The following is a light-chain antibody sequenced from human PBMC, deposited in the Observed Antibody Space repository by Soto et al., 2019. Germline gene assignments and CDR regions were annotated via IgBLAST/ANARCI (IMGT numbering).Light chain of an antibody. Sequence: QSALTQPPSASGSPGQSVTISCTGTSSDVGGYNYVSWYQHHSGKAPKLMIYEVSKRPSGVPDRFSGSKSGNTASLTVSGLQAEDEADYYCSSYAGSNNYVFGTGTKVTVL. CDR3: SSYAGSNNYV. J-gene: IGLJ1*01. CDR1: SSDVGGYNY. CDR2: EVS. V-gene: IGLV2-8*01.